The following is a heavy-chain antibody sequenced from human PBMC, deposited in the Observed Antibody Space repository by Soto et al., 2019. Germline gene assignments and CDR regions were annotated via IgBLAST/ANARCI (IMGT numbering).Heavy chain of an antibody. D-gene: IGHD5-18*01. CDR1: GFTFSSYS. V-gene: IGHV3-7*03. CDR3: ARPWDTAMVSTWNY. Sequence: EVQLVESGGGLVQPGGSLRLSCAASGFTFSSYSMSWVRQAPGKGLEWVANINKNGGETYYVDSVKGRFTISRDNAKNSLYLQMNSLRAEDTAVYYCARPWDTAMVSTWNYWGQGTLVTVSS. CDR2: INKNGGET. J-gene: IGHJ4*02.